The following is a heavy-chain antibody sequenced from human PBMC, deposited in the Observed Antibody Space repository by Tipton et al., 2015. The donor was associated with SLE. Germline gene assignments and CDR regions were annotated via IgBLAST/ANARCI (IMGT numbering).Heavy chain of an antibody. CDR2: IHTSGGT. CDR1: GGSISSGSYF. V-gene: IGHV4-61*02. J-gene: IGHJ6*03. Sequence: TLSLTCTLSGGSISSGSYFWTWIRQPAGKGLEWLGRIHTSGGTSYNPSLEGRVTISMDTSKNQFSLKLSSVTAADTAVYYCARDWCSSTSCYGYYYMDVWGKGTTVTVSS. D-gene: IGHD2-2*01. CDR3: ARDWCSSTSCYGYYYMDV.